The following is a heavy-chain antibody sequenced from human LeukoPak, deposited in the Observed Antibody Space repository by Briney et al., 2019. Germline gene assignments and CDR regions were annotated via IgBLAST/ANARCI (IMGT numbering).Heavy chain of an antibody. CDR2: ICHNSRTI. Sequence: PGGSLTLSCAPSGFTFSTYAVNWVRQARGKGVEWVSYICHNSRTIYYADSVKGRFTISRDNAKNSLYLQMNSLRDEDSGVYYCASSPWGDYEVYWGQGTLVTVSS. CDR1: GFTFSTYA. V-gene: IGHV3-48*02. D-gene: IGHD4-17*01. CDR3: ASSPWGDYEVY. J-gene: IGHJ4*02.